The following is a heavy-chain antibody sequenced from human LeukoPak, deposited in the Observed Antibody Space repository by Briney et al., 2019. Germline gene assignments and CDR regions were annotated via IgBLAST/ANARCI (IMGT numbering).Heavy chain of an antibody. CDR3: ARDPAYYYDSSGRYGMDV. D-gene: IGHD3-22*01. CDR1: GFTFSSYS. CDR2: ISSSSSYI. Sequence: GGSLRLSCAASGFTFSSYSMNWVRQAPGKGLEWVSSISSSSSYIYYADSVKGRFTISRDNAKNTLYLQMNSLRAEDTAVYYCARDPAYYYDSSGRYGMDVWGQGTTVTVSS. J-gene: IGHJ6*02. V-gene: IGHV3-21*01.